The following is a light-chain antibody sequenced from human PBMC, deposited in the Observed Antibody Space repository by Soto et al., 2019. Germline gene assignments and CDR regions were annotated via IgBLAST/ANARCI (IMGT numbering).Light chain of an antibody. V-gene: IGLV2-14*01. Sequence: QSALTQPASVSGSPGQSITISCTGTSSDVGGYNYVSWYQRHPGKAPKLMIYEVSNRPSGVSNRFSGSKSGNTASLTISGLQAEDEADYYSSSYTSTSTLGFGTGTKVTVL. J-gene: IGLJ1*01. CDR3: SSYTSTSTLG. CDR1: SSDVGGYNY. CDR2: EVS.